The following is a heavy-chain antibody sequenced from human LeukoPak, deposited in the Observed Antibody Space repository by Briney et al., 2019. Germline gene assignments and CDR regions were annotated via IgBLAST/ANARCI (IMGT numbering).Heavy chain of an antibody. D-gene: IGHD6-19*01. CDR3: ARLFGGWSLDY. Sequence: SETLSLTCTVSGGSISSYYWSWIRQPPGKGLEWIGYIYYSGSTNYNPSLKSRVTISVDTSKNQFSLKLSSVTAADTAVYYCARLFGGWSLDYWGQGTLVTVSS. V-gene: IGHV4-59*08. J-gene: IGHJ4*02. CDR2: IYYSGST. CDR1: GGSISSYY.